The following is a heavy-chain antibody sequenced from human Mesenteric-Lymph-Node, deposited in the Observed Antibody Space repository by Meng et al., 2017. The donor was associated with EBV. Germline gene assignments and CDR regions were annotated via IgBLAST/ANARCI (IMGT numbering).Heavy chain of an antibody. D-gene: IGHD4-17*01. CDR1: CGLVSSGGHS. J-gene: IGHJ5*02. Sequence: QLLECGPGRGTRSQLLCPTCAVSCGLVSSGGHSGSWIRQPPGKGLEWIGYIYHTGSTYYNPSLKSRVTISIDTSKNQFSLKLSSVTAADTAVYFCARGFGDNNNWFGPWGQGTLVTVSS. V-gene: IGHV4-30-2*01. CDR2: IYHTGST. CDR3: ARGFGDNNNWFGP.